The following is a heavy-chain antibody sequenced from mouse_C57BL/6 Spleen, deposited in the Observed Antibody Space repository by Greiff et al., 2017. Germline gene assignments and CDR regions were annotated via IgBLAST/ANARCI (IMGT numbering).Heavy chain of an antibody. J-gene: IGHJ2*01. Sequence: EVKVVESGGGLVKPGGSLKLSCAASGFTFSSYAMSWVRQTPEKRLEWVATISDGGSYTYYPDNVKGRFTISRDNAKNNLYLQMSHLKSEDTAMYYCARRTAQATLPDYWGQGTTLTVSS. V-gene: IGHV5-4*03. D-gene: IGHD3-2*02. CDR1: GFTFSSYA. CDR2: ISDGGSYT. CDR3: ARRTAQATLPDY.